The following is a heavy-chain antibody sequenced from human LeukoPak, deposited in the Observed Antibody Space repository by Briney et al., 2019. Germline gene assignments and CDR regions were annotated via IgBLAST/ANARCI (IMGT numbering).Heavy chain of an antibody. D-gene: IGHD1-26*01. CDR2: ISYDGSNK. Sequence: GGSLRLSCAASGFTFSSYGMHWVRQAPGKGLEWVAVISYDGSNKYYADSVKGRFTISRDNSESALYLQMNDLRPDDTALYYCAKWGFRTPSGEEIRESFYDWGQGTLVIVSS. CDR1: GFTFSSYG. CDR3: AKWGFRTPSGEEIRESFYD. V-gene: IGHV3-30*18. J-gene: IGHJ1*01.